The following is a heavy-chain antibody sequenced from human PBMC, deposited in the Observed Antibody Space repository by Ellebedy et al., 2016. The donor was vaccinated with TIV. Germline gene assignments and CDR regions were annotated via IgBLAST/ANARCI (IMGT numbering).Heavy chain of an antibody. Sequence: GESLKISCAASGFTFSNYAMHWVRQAPGNGLEYVSSINSNGDSTFYANSVKGRFTISRDNSKNTVYLQMGSLRAEDMAVYYCVKADYYGSGPYSRSFDYWGQGTLVIVSS. CDR3: VKADYYGSGPYSRSFDY. V-gene: IGHV3-64*01. CDR1: GFTFSNYA. J-gene: IGHJ4*02. D-gene: IGHD3-10*01. CDR2: INSNGDST.